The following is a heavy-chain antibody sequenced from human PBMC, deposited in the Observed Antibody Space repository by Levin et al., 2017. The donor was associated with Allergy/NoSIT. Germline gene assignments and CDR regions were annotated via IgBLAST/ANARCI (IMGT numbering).Heavy chain of an antibody. J-gene: IGHJ6*02. D-gene: IGHD3-10*01. V-gene: IGHV3-33*01. CDR1: RFTFNNYG. CDR3: ARDSRILGFGQSYYYYYGMDV. Sequence: GESLKISCTASRFTFNNYGMHWVRQAPGKGLEWVAVIWYDGSKKYYAESVRGRFTISRDNSKNTLYLHMSNLRADDTAVYYCARDSRILGFGQSYYYYYGMDVWGQGTTVTVSS. CDR2: IWYDGSKK.